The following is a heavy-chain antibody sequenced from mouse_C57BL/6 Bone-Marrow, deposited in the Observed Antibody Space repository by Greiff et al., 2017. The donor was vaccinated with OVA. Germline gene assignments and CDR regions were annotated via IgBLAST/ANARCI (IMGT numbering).Heavy chain of an antibody. CDR1: GFSLTSYG. Sequence: QVQLKESGPGLVQPSQSLSITCTVSGFSLTSYGVHWVRQSPGKGLEWLGVIWRGGSTDYNAALMSSLSTTKDNSKSQIFFRMNSLQADDTAIYYCATHYYGSSDAMDYWGQGTSVTVSS. D-gene: IGHD1-1*01. J-gene: IGHJ4*01. CDR3: ATHYYGSSDAMDY. CDR2: IWRGGST. V-gene: IGHV2-5*01.